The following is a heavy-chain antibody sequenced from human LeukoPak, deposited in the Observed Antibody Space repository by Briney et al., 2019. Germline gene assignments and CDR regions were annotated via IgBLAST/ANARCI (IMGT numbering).Heavy chain of an antibody. CDR3: ARSAVGATLH. CDR2: ISSSGNTR. V-gene: IGHV3-11*01. D-gene: IGHD1-26*01. Sequence: GGSLRLSCAASGFTFSDYYMSWIRQAPGKGLEWVSHISSSGNTRYYADSVKGRFTISRDNAKNSLYLQMNCLRAEDTAVYYCARSAVGATLHWGQGTLVTVSS. J-gene: IGHJ4*02. CDR1: GFTFSDYY.